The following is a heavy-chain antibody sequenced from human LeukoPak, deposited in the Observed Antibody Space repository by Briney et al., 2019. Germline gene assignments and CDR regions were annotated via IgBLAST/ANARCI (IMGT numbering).Heavy chain of an antibody. J-gene: IGHJ5*02. V-gene: IGHV3-7*05. CDR3: AKNGEVLSWSDP. CDR2: IKQDGSEK. CDR1: GFTFSSHW. D-gene: IGHD3-10*01. Sequence: PGGSLRLSCAASGFTFSSHWMSWVRQAPGKGLEWVAYIKQDGSEKSYVDSVKGRFTISRDNAKNSLYLQMNSLRPEDTAVYSCAKNGEVLSWSDPWGQGTLVTVSS.